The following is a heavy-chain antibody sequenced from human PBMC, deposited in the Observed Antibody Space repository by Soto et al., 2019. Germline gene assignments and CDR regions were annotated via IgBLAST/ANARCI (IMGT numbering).Heavy chain of an antibody. D-gene: IGHD4-17*01. CDR3: ARRYGDYFDY. CDR2: TYYSGST. J-gene: IGHJ4*02. Sequence: LETLSLTCTVSGGSISSYYWSWIRQPPGKGLEWIGYTYYSGSTNYNPSLKSRVTISVDTSKNQFSLKLSSVTAADTAVYYCARRYGDYFDYWGQGTLVTVSS. V-gene: IGHV4-59*08. CDR1: GGSISSYY.